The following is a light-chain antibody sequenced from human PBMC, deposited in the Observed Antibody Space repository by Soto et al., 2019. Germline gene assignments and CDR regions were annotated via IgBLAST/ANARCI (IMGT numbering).Light chain of an antibody. J-gene: IGKJ1*01. V-gene: IGKV1-5*01. Sequence: DIQMTPSPSTLSASVVDIVTITCRASQSISSWLAWYQQKPGKAPKLLIYDASSLESGVPSRFSGSGSGTEFTLTISSLQPDDFATYYCQQYYRLWACGQGTKVDIK. CDR1: QSISSW. CDR2: DAS. CDR3: QQYYRLWA.